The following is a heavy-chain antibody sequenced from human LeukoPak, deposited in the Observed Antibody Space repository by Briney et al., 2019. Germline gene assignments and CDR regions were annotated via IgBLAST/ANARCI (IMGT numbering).Heavy chain of an antibody. D-gene: IGHD2-15*01. Sequence: PGGSLRLSCVASGFTFSSYWMHWVRQAPGKGLVWVGRIKSKADGETTDYAAPVQGRFTISRDDSKNILYLQMNSLEADDSAVYYCATVPSAREDYWGQGILVTVSS. CDR3: ATVPSAREDY. CDR1: GFTFSSYW. CDR2: IKSKADGETT. J-gene: IGHJ4*02. V-gene: IGHV3-15*05.